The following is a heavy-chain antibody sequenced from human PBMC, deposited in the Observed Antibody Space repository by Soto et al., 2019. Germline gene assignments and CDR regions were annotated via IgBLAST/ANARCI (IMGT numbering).Heavy chain of an antibody. Sequence: GGSLRLSCAASGFTFSSYSMNWVRQAPGKGLEWVSYISSSSYIYYADSVKGRFTISRDNAKNSLYLQMNSLRAEDTAVYYCARDRYSYYDFWSGSLPYYYYGMDVWGQGTTVTVSS. D-gene: IGHD3-3*01. J-gene: IGHJ6*02. CDR2: ISSSSYI. CDR3: ARDRYSYYDFWSGSLPYYYYGMDV. CDR1: GFTFSSYS. V-gene: IGHV3-21*05.